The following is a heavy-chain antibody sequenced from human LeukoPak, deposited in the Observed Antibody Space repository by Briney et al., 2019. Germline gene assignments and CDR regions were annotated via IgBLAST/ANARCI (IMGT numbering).Heavy chain of an antibody. Sequence: SETLSLTCTVSGGSISSYYWSWIRQPPGKGLEWIGYIYYSGSTNYNPSLKSRDTISVDTPKNQFSLNLSSVTAADTAVYYCARARDGLVHWFDSWGQGSLVTVSS. V-gene: IGHV4-59*01. J-gene: IGHJ5*01. CDR3: ARARDGLVHWFDS. CDR2: IYYSGST. CDR1: GGSISSYY. D-gene: IGHD5-24*01.